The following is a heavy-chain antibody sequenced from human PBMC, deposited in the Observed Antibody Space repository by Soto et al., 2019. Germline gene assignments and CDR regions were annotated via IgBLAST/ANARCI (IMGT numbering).Heavy chain of an antibody. J-gene: IGHJ5*02. Sequence: QLQLQESGPGLVKPSETLSLTCTVSNGSISSAIYYWGWIRQPPGKGLEWIGSIYYSGSTYYNPSLQGRVTISVDTSKNQFSLKLSSVTAADTAVYFCAGRSSLASVQVYFGEISNYNWFDPWGQGTLVTVSS. CDR3: AGRSSLASVQVYFGEISNYNWFDP. CDR2: IYYSGST. V-gene: IGHV4-39*01. CDR1: NGSISSAIYY. D-gene: IGHD3-10*01.